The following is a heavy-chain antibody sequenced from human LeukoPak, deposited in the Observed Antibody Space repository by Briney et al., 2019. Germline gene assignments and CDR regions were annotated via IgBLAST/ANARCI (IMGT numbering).Heavy chain of an antibody. Sequence: GGSLRLSCAASGFTFSSYAMSWVRQAPGKGLEWVSTISGGGGSTYYADSVKGRFTFSRDNSKNTLYLQMNSLRAEDTAVYYCAKAQGIAVAGTVRNYYGMDVWGQGTTVTVSS. V-gene: IGHV3-23*01. J-gene: IGHJ6*02. CDR3: AKAQGIAVAGTVRNYYGMDV. D-gene: IGHD6-19*01. CDR2: ISGGGGST. CDR1: GFTFSSYA.